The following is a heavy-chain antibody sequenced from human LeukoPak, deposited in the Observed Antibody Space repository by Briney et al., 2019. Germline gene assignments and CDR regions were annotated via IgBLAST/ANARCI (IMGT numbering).Heavy chain of an antibody. Sequence: ASVKVSCKASGGTFSSYAISWVRQAPGQGLEWMGGIIPIFGTADYAQKFQGRVTITTDESTSTAYMELSSLRSEDTAVYYCASGGSYGYFDYWGQGTLVTVSS. CDR3: ASGGSYGYFDY. CDR2: IIPIFGTA. J-gene: IGHJ4*02. D-gene: IGHD1-26*01. CDR1: GGTFSSYA. V-gene: IGHV1-69*05.